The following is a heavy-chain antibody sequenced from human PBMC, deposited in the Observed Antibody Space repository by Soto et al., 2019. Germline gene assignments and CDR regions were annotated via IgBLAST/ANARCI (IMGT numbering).Heavy chain of an antibody. CDR1: GGSISSYY. CDR3: ARGTMVADYYYYGMDV. D-gene: IGHD2-15*01. CDR2: IYYSGST. J-gene: IGHJ6*02. Sequence: PSETLSLTCTVSGGSISSYYWSWIRQPPGKGLEWIGYIYYSGSTNYNPSLKSRVTISVDTSKNQFSLKLSSVTAADTAVYYCARGTMVADYYYYGMDVWGQGTTVTVSS. V-gene: IGHV4-59*01.